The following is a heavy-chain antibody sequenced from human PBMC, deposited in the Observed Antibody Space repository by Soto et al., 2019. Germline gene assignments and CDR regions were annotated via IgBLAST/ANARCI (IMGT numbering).Heavy chain of an antibody. CDR2: IRSKGNGETT. CDR3: AKDQGPGPLDYRSAYYYYGMDV. J-gene: IGHJ6*02. CDR1: GFTFGDHA. V-gene: IGHV3-49*03. Sequence: GGSLRLSCTASGFTFGDHAMSWFRQAPGKGLEWVGFIRSKGNGETTEYYADSVKGRFTISRDNSKNTLYLQMNSLRAEDTAVYYCAKDQGPGPLDYRSAYYYYGMDVWGQGTTVTVSS. D-gene: IGHD4-4*01.